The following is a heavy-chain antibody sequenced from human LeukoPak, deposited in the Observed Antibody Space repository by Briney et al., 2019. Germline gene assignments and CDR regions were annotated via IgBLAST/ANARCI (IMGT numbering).Heavy chain of an antibody. Sequence: SQTLSLTCAISGDSVSSNSAAWNWIRQSPSRGLEWLGRTYYRSKWYCEYVVSVKSRITVNPDTSKNQFSLQLSSVTPEDTAVYYCARDSLPTVTTSYFTLGPSAEYFQHWGQGTLVTVSS. CDR1: GDSVSSNSAA. V-gene: IGHV6-1*01. CDR2: TYYRSKWYC. CDR3: ARDSLPTVTTSYFTLGPSAEYFQH. J-gene: IGHJ1*01. D-gene: IGHD4-17*01.